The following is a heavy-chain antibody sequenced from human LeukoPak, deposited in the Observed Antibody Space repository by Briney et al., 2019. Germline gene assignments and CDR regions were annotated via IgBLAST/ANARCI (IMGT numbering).Heavy chain of an antibody. CDR3: ARGGSSTLSH. CDR1: GFTFSSYW. V-gene: IGHV3-7*01. D-gene: IGHD6-13*01. J-gene: IGHJ4*02. Sequence: GGSLRLSCAASGFTFSSYWMSWVRQTPGAGLEWVANIKQDGSEKSYVDSVKGRFTISRDNAKNSLYLQMNSLRAEDMAVYYCARGGSSTLSHWGQGTLVTVSS. CDR2: IKQDGSEK.